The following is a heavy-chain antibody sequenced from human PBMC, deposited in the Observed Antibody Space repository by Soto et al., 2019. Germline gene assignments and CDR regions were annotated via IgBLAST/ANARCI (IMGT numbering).Heavy chain of an antibody. CDR1: GFTFDDYA. CDR2: INWNSGSM. D-gene: IGHD6-13*01. Sequence: SLRLSCAASGFTFDDYAMHWVRQVPGKGLEWVSGINWNSGSMGYGDSVKGRFAISRDNAKNSLHLQMNSLSAEDTAFYYCVKDESINWYSGHFRHWGQGTLVTVS. CDR3: VKDESINWYSGHFRH. J-gene: IGHJ1*01. V-gene: IGHV3-9*01.